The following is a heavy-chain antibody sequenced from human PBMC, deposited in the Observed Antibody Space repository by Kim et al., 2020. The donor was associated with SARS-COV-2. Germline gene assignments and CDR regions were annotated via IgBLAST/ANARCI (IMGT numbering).Heavy chain of an antibody. CDR2: IYYSGST. CDR1: GGSISSYY. J-gene: IGHJ4*02. CDR3: ASSPVAYCGGDCYFLRAYYFDY. V-gene: IGHV4-59*01. D-gene: IGHD2-21*02. Sequence: SETLSLTCTVSGGSISSYYWSWIRQPPGKGLEWIGYIYYSGSTNYNPSLKSRVTISVDTSKNQFSLKLSSVTAADTAVYYCASSPVAYCGGDCYFLRAYYFDYWGQGTLVTVSS.